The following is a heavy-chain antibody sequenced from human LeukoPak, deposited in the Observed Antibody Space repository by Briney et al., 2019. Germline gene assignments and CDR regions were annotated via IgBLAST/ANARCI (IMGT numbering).Heavy chain of an antibody. D-gene: IGHD3-3*01. CDR1: GGSISSSSYY. CDR3: ARGPYYDFWSGHYYYYYMDV. Sequence: PSETLSLTCTVSGGSISSSSYYWGWIRQPPGKGLEWIGSIYYSGSTYYNPSLKSRVTISVDTSKNQFSPKLSSVTAADTAVYYCARGPYYDFWSGHYYYYYMDVWGKGTTVTVSS. CDR2: IYYSGST. V-gene: IGHV4-39*01. J-gene: IGHJ6*03.